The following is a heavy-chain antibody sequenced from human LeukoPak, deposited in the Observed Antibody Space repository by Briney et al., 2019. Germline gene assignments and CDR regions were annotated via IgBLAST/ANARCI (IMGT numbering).Heavy chain of an antibody. CDR3: AHSSGWYVYYFDY. J-gene: IGHJ4*02. CDR2: IYYSGST. D-gene: IGHD6-19*01. V-gene: IGHV4-39*01. Sequence: PSETLSLICTVSGGSISSSSYSWGWIRQPPGKGLEWIGSIYYSGSTYYNPSLKSRVTISVDTSKNQFSLKLSSVTAADTAVYYCAHSSGWYVYYFDYWGQGTLVTVSS. CDR1: GGSISSSSYS.